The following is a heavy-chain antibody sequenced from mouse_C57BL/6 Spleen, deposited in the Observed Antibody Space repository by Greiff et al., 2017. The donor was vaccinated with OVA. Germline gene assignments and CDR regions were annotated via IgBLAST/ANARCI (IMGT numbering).Heavy chain of an antibody. D-gene: IGHD2-1*01. Sequence: QVQLQQSGAELVRPGSSVKMSCKTSGYTFTSYGINWVKQRPGQGLEWIGEIDPSDSYTNYNQKFKGKSTLTVDKSSSTAYMQLSSLTSEDSAVYYCARYGNLYFDYWGQGTTLTVSS. CDR2: IDPSDSYT. V-gene: IGHV1-69*01. CDR1: GYTFTSYG. J-gene: IGHJ2*01. CDR3: ARYGNLYFDY.